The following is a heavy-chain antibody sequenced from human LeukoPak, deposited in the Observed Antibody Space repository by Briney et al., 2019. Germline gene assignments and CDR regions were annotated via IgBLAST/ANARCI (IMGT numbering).Heavy chain of an antibody. CDR3: AKDRNVFLDAFDI. Sequence: PGGSLRLSCAASGFTFDDYAMHWVRQAPGKGLEWVSGISWNSGSIGYADSVKGRFTISRDNAKNSLYLQMNSLRAEDTALYYCAKDRNVFLDAFDIWGQGTMVTVSS. CDR2: ISWNSGSI. CDR1: GFTFDDYA. D-gene: IGHD1-1*01. V-gene: IGHV3-9*01. J-gene: IGHJ3*02.